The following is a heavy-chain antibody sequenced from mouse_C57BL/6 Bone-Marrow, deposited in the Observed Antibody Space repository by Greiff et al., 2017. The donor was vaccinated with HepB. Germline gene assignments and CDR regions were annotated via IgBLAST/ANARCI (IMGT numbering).Heavy chain of an antibody. V-gene: IGHV5-4*03. Sequence: EVKVVESGGGLVKPGGSLKLSCAASGFTFSSYAMSWVRQTPEKRLEWVATISDGGSYTYYPDNVKGRFTISRDNAKNNLYLQMSHLKSEDTAMYYCARGSIYDSYYFYAMDYWGQGTSVTVSS. J-gene: IGHJ4*01. CDR2: ISDGGSYT. CDR3: ARGSIYDSYYFYAMDY. CDR1: GFTFSSYA. D-gene: IGHD2-3*01.